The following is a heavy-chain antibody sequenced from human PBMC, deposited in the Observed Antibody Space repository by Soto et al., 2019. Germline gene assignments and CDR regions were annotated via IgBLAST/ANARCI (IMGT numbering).Heavy chain of an antibody. D-gene: IGHD3-3*01. Sequence: QVQLQESGPGLVKPSGTLSLTCAVSGGSIGNTNWWTWVRQPPGRGLEWIGEIYHSGSTNYNPSLQSRVSISVDKSTTQFSLKLSPVPAADMVVYDCARAETFNLEWIFNWFDPWGQGILVTVSS. CDR3: ARAETFNLEWIFNWFDP. J-gene: IGHJ5*02. CDR1: GGSIGNTNW. CDR2: IYHSGST. V-gene: IGHV4-4*02.